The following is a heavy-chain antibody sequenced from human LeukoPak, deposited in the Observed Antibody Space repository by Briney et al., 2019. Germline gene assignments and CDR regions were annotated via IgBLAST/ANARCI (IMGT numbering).Heavy chain of an antibody. CDR1: GFTFNNHA. V-gene: IGHV3-23*01. D-gene: IGHD3-10*01. J-gene: IGHJ4*02. CDR2: ISGSGDNT. CDR3: TKDFRGSGYFFDY. Sequence: PGGSLRLSCVVSGFTFNNHAMSWVRQAPGKGLEWVSAISGSGDNTFCAGSVRGRFTISRDNSKNTLYLQMDSLRAEDTAIYYCTKDFRGSGYFFDYWGQGTPVTVSS.